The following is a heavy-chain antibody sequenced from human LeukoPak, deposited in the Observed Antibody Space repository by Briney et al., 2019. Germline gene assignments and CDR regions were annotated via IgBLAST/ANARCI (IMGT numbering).Heavy chain of an antibody. Sequence: GGSLRLSCAASGFTFSDYYMSWIRQAPGKGLEWISYISSSGSTIYYPDSVKGRFTISRDNAKNLLYLQMNSLRPEDTAVYYCARDTSTWSLRGYWGQGILVTVSS. J-gene: IGHJ4*02. D-gene: IGHD6-13*01. CDR1: GFTFSDYY. V-gene: IGHV3-11*01. CDR3: ARDTSTWSLRGY. CDR2: ISSSGSTI.